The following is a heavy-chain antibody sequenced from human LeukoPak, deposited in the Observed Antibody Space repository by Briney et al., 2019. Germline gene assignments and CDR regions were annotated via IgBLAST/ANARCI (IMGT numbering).Heavy chain of an antibody. D-gene: IGHD5-12*01. CDR1: GFPFDYYA. V-gene: IGHV3-9*01. CDR3: VKDDRWLS. J-gene: IGHJ3*01. Sequence: PGRSLRLSCTASGFPFDYYAFHWVRQAPGKGLEWVSGISWNSAKIGYADSVKGRFTISRDNAKRSLYLQMHSLRTEDTAFYYCVKDDRWLSWGQGTRVIVSS. CDR2: ISWNSAKI.